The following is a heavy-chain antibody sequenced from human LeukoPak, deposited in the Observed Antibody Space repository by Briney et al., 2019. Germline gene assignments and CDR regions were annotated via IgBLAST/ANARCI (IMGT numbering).Heavy chain of an antibody. V-gene: IGHV3-30*05. Sequence: GRSLRLSCAASGFTFSNYGMHWVRQAPGKGLEWVAFISYDGYNKYNADSVKGRFTISRDNSKNTLYLQMSSLRPEDSAVYYCTRDKYSYGYYYDFWGRGTLVTVSA. CDR2: ISYDGYNK. CDR3: TRDKYSYGYYYDF. D-gene: IGHD5-18*01. CDR1: GFTFSNYG. J-gene: IGHJ4*02.